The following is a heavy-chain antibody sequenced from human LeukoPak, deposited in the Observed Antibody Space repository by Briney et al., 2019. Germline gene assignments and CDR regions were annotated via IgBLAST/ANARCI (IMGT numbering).Heavy chain of an antibody. CDR3: APTNFEGKWELLPIDY. Sequence: GGSLRLSCAASGFTFSSYAMSWVRQAPGKGLEWVSAISGSGGSTYYADSVKGRFTISRDNSKNTLYLQMNSLRAEDTAVYYCAPTNFEGKWELLPIDYWGQGTLVTVSP. V-gene: IGHV3-23*01. CDR1: GFTFSSYA. CDR2: ISGSGGST. D-gene: IGHD1-26*01. J-gene: IGHJ4*02.